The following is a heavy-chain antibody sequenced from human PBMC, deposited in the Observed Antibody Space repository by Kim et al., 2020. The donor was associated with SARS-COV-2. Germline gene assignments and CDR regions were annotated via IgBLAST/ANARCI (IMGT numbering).Heavy chain of an antibody. Sequence: GGSLRLSCAASGFTFSGSAMHWVRQASGKGLEWVGRIRSKANSYATAYAASVKGRFTISRDDSKNTAYLQMNSLKTEDTVVYYCTLMITFGGVIVTGYWGQGTLVTVSS. CDR1: GFTFSGSA. D-gene: IGHD3-16*02. CDR3: TLMITFGGVIVTGY. CDR2: IRSKANSYAT. J-gene: IGHJ4*02. V-gene: IGHV3-73*01.